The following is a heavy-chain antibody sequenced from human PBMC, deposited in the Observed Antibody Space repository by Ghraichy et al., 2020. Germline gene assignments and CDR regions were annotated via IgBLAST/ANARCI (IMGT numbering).Heavy chain of an antibody. CDR1: GFSFNNYS. V-gene: IGHV3-7*03. D-gene: IGHD1-26*01. CDR3: VRDSLYATKADGGGGAFDH. CDR2: IKDDGSKK. J-gene: IGHJ3*01. Sequence: GGSLRLSCAASGFSFNNYSMSWVRQAPGKGLEWVSNIKDDGSKKYYADSVKGRFTISRDNAKNSLYLQMNSLRPEDTAVYSCVRDSLYATKADGGGGAFDHWGQGTMVTVSS.